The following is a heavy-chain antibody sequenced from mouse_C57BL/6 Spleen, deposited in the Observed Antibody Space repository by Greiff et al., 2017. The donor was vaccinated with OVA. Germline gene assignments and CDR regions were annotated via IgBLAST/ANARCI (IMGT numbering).Heavy chain of an antibody. CDR2: IWGNDDK. Sequence: QVTLKVSGPGILQPSQTLSLTCSFSGFSLSTSYMGIGWIRQPSGQGLEWLVHIWGNDDKYYNPSLKSRLTIFKDTSNNQVFLKITSVDTADTATYYCAQMGYYDSSYVNWYFDVWGTGTTVTVSS. V-gene: IGHV8-5*01. CDR3: AQMGYYDSSYVNWYFDV. D-gene: IGHD1-1*01. J-gene: IGHJ1*03. CDR1: GFSLSTSYMG.